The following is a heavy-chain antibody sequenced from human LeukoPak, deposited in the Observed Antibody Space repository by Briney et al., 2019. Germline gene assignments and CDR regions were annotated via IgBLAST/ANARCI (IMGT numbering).Heavy chain of an antibody. V-gene: IGHV4-34*01. CDR2: INHSGST. J-gene: IGHJ4*02. CDR1: GGSFSGYY. Sequence: SETLSLTCAVYGGSFSGYYWGWIRQPPGKGLEWIGEINHSGSTNYNPSLKSRVTISVDTSKNQFSLKLSSVTAADTAVYYCARVFSLRYFDWLLWEPQLIFDYWGQGTLVTVSS. CDR3: ARVFSLRYFDWLLWEPQLIFDY. D-gene: IGHD3-9*01.